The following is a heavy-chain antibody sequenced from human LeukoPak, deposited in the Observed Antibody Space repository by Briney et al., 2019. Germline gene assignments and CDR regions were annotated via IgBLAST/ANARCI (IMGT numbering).Heavy chain of an antibody. CDR1: GYTFTGYY. Sequence: ASVKVSCNSSGYTFTGYYMHWVRQAPGQGLEWMGWINPNSGGTHYAQKFQGRVTMTRDTSINTAYMELSRLRSDDTAIYYCARGSSIGTSTIDWFDPWGQGALVAVSS. D-gene: IGHD6-6*01. V-gene: IGHV1-2*02. J-gene: IGHJ5*02. CDR2: INPNSGGT. CDR3: ARGSSIGTSTIDWFDP.